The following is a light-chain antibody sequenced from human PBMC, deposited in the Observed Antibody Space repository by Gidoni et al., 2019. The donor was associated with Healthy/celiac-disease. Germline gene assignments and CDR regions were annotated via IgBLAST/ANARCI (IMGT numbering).Light chain of an antibody. CDR3: SSYTSSSTSPFV. CDR2: DVS. Sequence: QSALPQPASVSGSPGQSITISCTGTSSDVGGYHYVSWYQQHPGKAPKLMIYDVSNRPSGVSNRFSGSKAGNTASLTISGLQAEDEADYYCSSYTSSSTSPFVFGAGTKVTVL. CDR1: SSDVGGYHY. J-gene: IGLJ1*01. V-gene: IGLV2-14*03.